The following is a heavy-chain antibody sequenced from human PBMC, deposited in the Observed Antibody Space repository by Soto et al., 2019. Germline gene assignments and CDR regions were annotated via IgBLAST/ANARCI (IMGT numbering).Heavy chain of an antibody. V-gene: IGHV3-48*02. CDR3: ARDLGWAFDS. Sequence: EVQLVESGGGSVQPGGSLRPSYQAPGFPFSTFSMNWVRQHQGRGLEWISYIIVGGRPISYAVSVKGRFTISRDNAKNSLYLQMDSLTDEDTAVYYCARDLGWAFDSWGQGTLVTVSS. J-gene: IGHJ4*02. CDR1: GFPFSTFS. CDR2: IIVGGRPI. D-gene: IGHD6-19*01.